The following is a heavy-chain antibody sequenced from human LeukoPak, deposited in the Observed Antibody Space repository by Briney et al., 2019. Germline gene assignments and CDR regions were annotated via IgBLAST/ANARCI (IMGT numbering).Heavy chain of an antibody. CDR1: GFTFSSYE. Sequence: PGGSLRLSCAASGFTFSSYEMNWVRQAPGKGLEWVSYISSSGSIIYYADSVKGRFTISRDNAKNSLYLQMNSLRAEDTAVYYCARGTMIVVVTPSGIDYWGQGTLVTVSS. D-gene: IGHD3-22*01. CDR2: ISSSGSII. V-gene: IGHV3-48*03. CDR3: ARGTMIVVVTPSGIDY. J-gene: IGHJ4*02.